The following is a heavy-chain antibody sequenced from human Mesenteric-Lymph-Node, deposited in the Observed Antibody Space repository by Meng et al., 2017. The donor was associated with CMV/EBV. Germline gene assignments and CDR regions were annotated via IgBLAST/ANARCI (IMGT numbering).Heavy chain of an antibody. CDR3: ARGLGGSWFDF. Sequence: CKASGFSFTSHDIDWVRQGTGQGLEWVGWMNPHTGKTGYAQKFQGRVTMTRKTSIDTAYMELSSLRSEDTAVYYCARGLGGSWFDFWGQGTLVTVSS. CDR2: MNPHTGKT. CDR1: GFSFTSHD. D-gene: IGHD1-26*01. J-gene: IGHJ4*02. V-gene: IGHV1-8*01.